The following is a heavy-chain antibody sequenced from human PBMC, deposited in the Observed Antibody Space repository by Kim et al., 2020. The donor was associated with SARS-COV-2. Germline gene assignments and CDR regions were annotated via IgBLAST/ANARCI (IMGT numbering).Heavy chain of an antibody. CDR3: ASSLIAAYYFDY. J-gene: IGHJ4*02. Sequence: NYNPSLKSRVTISVDTSKNQFSLKLSSVTAADTAVYYCASSLIAAYYFDYWGQGTLVTVSS. D-gene: IGHD6-25*01. V-gene: IGHV4-59*01.